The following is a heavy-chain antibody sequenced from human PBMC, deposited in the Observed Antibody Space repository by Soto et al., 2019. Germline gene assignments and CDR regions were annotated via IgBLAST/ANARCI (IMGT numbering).Heavy chain of an antibody. Sequence: QVQVVESGGGVVQPGRSLRLSCAASGFTFSNFGMHWVRQAPGKGLEWVAAISSDGSDKYYLDSVKGRFIISRDNSKNTLFLQMNSLRVEDTAVYYCVRGSDVARQELDYRGQGTLVTVSS. D-gene: IGHD2-15*01. J-gene: IGHJ4*02. V-gene: IGHV3-30*03. CDR2: ISSDGSDK. CDR1: GFTFSNFG. CDR3: VRGSDVARQELDY.